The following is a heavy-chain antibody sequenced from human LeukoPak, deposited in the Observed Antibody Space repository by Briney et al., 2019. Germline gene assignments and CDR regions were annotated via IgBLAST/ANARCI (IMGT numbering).Heavy chain of an antibody. CDR1: GFDFSAYE. CDR2: FAGSDTTT. D-gene: IGHD3-22*01. CDR3: ATLGYHLDS. J-gene: IGHJ4*02. V-gene: IGHV3-48*03. Sequence: PGGSLRLSCAASGFDFSAYEMNWVRQAPGKGLEWVSYFAGSDTTTYYADSVKGRFTISRDNAKNSLYLQMNSLRAEDTALYYCATLGYHLDSWGQGTLVTVSP.